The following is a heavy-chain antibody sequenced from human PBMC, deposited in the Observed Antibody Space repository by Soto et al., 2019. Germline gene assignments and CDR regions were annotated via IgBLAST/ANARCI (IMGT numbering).Heavy chain of an antibody. CDR1: GGSFSGYY. Sequence: PSETLSLTCAVYGGSFSGYYWSWIRQPPGKGLEWIGEINHSGSTNYNPSLKSRVTISVDTSKNQFSLKLSSVTAADTAVYYCARATVTRLDDWGQGTLVTVSS. CDR3: ARATVTRLDD. CDR2: INHSGST. D-gene: IGHD4-17*01. V-gene: IGHV4-34*01. J-gene: IGHJ4*02.